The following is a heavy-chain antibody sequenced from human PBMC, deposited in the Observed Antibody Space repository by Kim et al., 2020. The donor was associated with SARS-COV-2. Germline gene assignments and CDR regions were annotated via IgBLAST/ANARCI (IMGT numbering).Heavy chain of an antibody. J-gene: IGHJ4*02. CDR3: VKGSMIVVVAPFDY. V-gene: IGHV3-64D*09. CDR2: ISSNGGST. D-gene: IGHD3-22*01. Sequence: GGSLRLSCSDSGFTFSSYAMHWVRQAPGKGLEYVSAISSNGGSTYYADSVKGRFTISRDNSKNTLYLQMSSLRAEDTAVYYCVKGSMIVVVAPFDYWGQGTLVTVSS. CDR1: GFTFSSYA.